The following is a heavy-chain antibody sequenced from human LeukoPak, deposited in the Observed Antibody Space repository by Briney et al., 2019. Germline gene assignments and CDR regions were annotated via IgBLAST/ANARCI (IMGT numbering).Heavy chain of an antibody. CDR2: ISYDGSNK. V-gene: IGHV3-30*03. D-gene: IGHD2-8*01. CDR3: AREYCTNGVCYKRFDY. Sequence: GGSLRLSCAASGFTFKNYWMSWVRQAPGKGLEWVAVISYDGSNKYYADSVKGRFTISRDNSKNTLYLQMGSLRAEDMAVYYCAREYCTNGVCYKRFDYWGQGTLVTVSS. J-gene: IGHJ4*02. CDR1: GFTFKNYW.